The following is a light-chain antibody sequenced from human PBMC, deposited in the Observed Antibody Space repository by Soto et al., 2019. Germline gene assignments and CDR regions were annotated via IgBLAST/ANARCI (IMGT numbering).Light chain of an antibody. CDR2: GAS. CDR1: QSVNSN. V-gene: IGKV3-15*01. Sequence: EKVMTQSPATPSASPGERATLSCRASQSVNSNLAWYQQKPGQAPRLLIYGASTRVSGIPARFSGSASGTEFTLTISSLQSEEFAVYYCQQDNDWPLTFGGGTKVEIK. J-gene: IGKJ4*01. CDR3: QQDNDWPLT.